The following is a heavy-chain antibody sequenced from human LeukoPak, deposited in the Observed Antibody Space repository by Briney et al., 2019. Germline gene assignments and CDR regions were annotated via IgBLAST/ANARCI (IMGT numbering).Heavy chain of an antibody. V-gene: IGHV3-7*01. CDR1: GFTFSSYW. CDR3: ARIPRGSGWSFLVF. Sequence: PGGSLRLSCAASGFTFSSYWMSWVRQAPGKGLEWVANIQRDGSVQQYVDSVKGRLTISRDNAKNSLYLQMKSLRAGDTAVYDCARIPRGSGWSFLVFWGQGTLVTVTS. J-gene: IGHJ4*02. D-gene: IGHD6-19*01. CDR2: IQRDGSVQ.